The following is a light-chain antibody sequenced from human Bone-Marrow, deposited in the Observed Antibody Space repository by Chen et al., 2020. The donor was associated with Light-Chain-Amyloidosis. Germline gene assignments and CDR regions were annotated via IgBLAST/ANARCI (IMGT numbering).Light chain of an antibody. Sequence: QSAMTPPASVCGSPEQSSTISCTGTSSDVGGDNHGSWYQQHPDQVPKLMIYAVTTPPSWVPDRFSGSKSANTASLTISGLQTEDEADYFCSSYTITNALVFGGGTRLTVL. J-gene: IGLJ1*01. CDR3: SSYTITNALV. V-gene: IGLV2-14*01. CDR2: AVT. CDR1: SSDVGGDNH.